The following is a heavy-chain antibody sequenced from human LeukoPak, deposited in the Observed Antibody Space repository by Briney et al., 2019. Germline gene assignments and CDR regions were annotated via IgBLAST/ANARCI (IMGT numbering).Heavy chain of an antibody. D-gene: IGHD1-26*01. Sequence: GGSLRLSCAASGFTFSSYSMNWVRQAPGKGLEWVSSISSSSSYIYYADSVKGRFTISRDNAKNTLYLQMNSLRAEDTAVYYCVRGELHLDYYFNYWGQGTLVTVSS. CDR2: ISSSSSYI. J-gene: IGHJ4*02. CDR1: GFTFSSYS. V-gene: IGHV3-21*01. CDR3: VRGELHLDYYFNY.